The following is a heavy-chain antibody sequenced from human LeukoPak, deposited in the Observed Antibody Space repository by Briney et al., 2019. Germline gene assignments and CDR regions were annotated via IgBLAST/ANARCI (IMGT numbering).Heavy chain of an antibody. CDR2: INPSGGST. Sequence: GASVKVSCKASGYTFTSYYMHWVRQAPGQGPEWMGIINPSGGSTSYAQKFQGRVTMTRDTSTSTVYMELSSLRSEDTAVYYCARDLRPGYYDFWSGYFDYWGQGTLVTVSS. V-gene: IGHV1-46*01. CDR1: GYTFTSYY. D-gene: IGHD3-3*01. J-gene: IGHJ4*02. CDR3: ARDLRPGYYDFWSGYFDY.